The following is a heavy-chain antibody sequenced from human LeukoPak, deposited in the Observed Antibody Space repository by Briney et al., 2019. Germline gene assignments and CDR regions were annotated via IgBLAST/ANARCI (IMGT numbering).Heavy chain of an antibody. V-gene: IGHV3-23*01. CDR3: ANQRGGF. D-gene: IGHD3-10*01. Sequence: GGSLRLSCAASGFIFSSYPMNWVRQAPGKGLEWVSAISGTAENTYYGDSVRGRFSISRDNSRNTVRLQMNSLRPEDTAVYYCANQRGGFWGQGTLVTVSS. CDR1: GFIFSSYP. J-gene: IGHJ4*02. CDR2: ISGTAENT.